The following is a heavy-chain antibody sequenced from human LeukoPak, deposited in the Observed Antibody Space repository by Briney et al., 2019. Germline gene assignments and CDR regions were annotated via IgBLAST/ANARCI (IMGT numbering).Heavy chain of an antibody. Sequence: GGSLRLSCAASGFTFSSYSMNWVRQAPGKGLEWVSSISSSSSYIYYADSVKGRFTISRDNAKNSLYLQMNSLRAEDTAVYYCARDLLSYYDILTGSGAFDIWGQGTMVTVSS. CDR1: GFTFSSYS. J-gene: IGHJ3*02. CDR3: ARDLLSYYDILTGSGAFDI. V-gene: IGHV3-21*04. D-gene: IGHD3-9*01. CDR2: ISSSSSYI.